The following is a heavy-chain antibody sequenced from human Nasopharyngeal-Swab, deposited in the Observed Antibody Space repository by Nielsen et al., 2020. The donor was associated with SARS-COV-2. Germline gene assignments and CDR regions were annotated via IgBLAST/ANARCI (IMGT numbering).Heavy chain of an antibody. D-gene: IGHD2-2*02. CDR1: GFTFSSYD. Sequence: GGSLRLSCAASGFTFSSYDMHWVRQATGKGLEWVSAIGTAGDTYYADSVKGRFTISRDNSKNTLYLQMNSLRAEDTAVYYCAKGGYCSSTSCYIDYWGQGTLVTVSS. CDR3: AKGGYCSSTSCYIDY. J-gene: IGHJ4*02. V-gene: IGHV3-13*01. CDR2: IGTAGDT.